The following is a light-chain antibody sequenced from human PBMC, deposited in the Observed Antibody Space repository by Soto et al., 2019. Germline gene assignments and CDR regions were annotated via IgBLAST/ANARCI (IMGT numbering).Light chain of an antibody. J-gene: IGKJ1*01. V-gene: IGKV3-11*01. CDR1: QAVNTR. CDR3: HQSQSWPRT. Sequence: EIVLTQSPATLSSFPGDRVTLSCRASQAVNTRLAWYQHRPGQAPRLLTYLASNRAAGVPARFSGSGSGTDFTLTISDVEPEDFAVYYCHQSQSWPRTLGQGTKVDIK. CDR2: LAS.